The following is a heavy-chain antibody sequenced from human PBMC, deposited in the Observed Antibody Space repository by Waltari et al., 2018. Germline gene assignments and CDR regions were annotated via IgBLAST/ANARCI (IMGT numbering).Heavy chain of an antibody. CDR3: ATEPHDYGDYTFSLQH. Sequence: EIQLVQSGAEVKKPAATVKISCQASGYTFTDYYMPWVTQASEKGLEWMGRVDPEDGETIYAAKFQGSVTISADSSTDTAYIELSSLRSEDTAVYCCATEPHDYGDYTFSLQHWGQGTLVTVSS. CDR2: VDPEDGET. J-gene: IGHJ1*01. CDR1: GYTFTDYY. V-gene: IGHV1-69-2*01. D-gene: IGHD4-17*01.